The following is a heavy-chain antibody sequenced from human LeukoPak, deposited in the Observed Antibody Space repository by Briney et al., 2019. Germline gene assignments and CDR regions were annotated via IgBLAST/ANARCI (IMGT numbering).Heavy chain of an antibody. D-gene: IGHD3-10*01. CDR3: ARGGGTMVRGFNWFDP. V-gene: IGHV4-39*07. CDR2: IYYSGST. J-gene: IGHJ5*02. CDR1: GGSINSSNYY. Sequence: PSETLSLTCTVSGGSINSSNYYWGWIRQPPGKGLEWIGSIYYSGSTYYNPSLKSRVTASVDTSKNQFSLKLSSVTAADTAVYYCARGGGTMVRGFNWFDPWGQGTLVTVSS.